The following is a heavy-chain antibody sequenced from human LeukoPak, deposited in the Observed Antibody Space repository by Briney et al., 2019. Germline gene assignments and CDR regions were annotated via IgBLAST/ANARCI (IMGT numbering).Heavy chain of an antibody. CDR3: ASTYYDFWSGYDLKFDY. CDR2: IYYSGST. V-gene: IGHV4-30-4*08. Sequence: SETLSLTCTVSGGSISSGDYYLSWIRQPPGKGLKWIGYIYYSGSTYYNPSLKSRVTISVDTSKNQFSLKLSSVTAADTAVYYCASTYYDFWSGYDLKFDYWGQGILVTVS. J-gene: IGHJ4*02. D-gene: IGHD3-3*01. CDR1: GGSISSGDYY.